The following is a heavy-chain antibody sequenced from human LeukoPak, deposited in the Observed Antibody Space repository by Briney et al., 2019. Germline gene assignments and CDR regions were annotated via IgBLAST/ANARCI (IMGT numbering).Heavy chain of an antibody. CDR1: GFTFRTYG. J-gene: IGHJ4*02. CDR2: IWYDGSNK. D-gene: IGHD3-10*01. Sequence: GGSLRLSCAASGFTFRTYGMNWVRQAPGKGLEWLTDIWYDGSNKYYTDSVKGRFTISRDNSKNTLYLQMSSLRAEDTAVYYCARDSNSYGSGATIDYWGQGTLVTVSS. V-gene: IGHV3-33*01. CDR3: ARDSNSYGSGATIDY.